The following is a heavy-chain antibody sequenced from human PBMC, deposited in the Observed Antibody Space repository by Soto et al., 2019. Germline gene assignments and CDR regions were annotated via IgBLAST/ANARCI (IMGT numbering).Heavy chain of an antibody. CDR3: ARMVSRSGSYWYYYYGKDV. J-gene: IGHJ6*02. Sequence: PSETLSLTGAGYGGSLSRYYWSWIRHPPGKGLEWIGEINHSRTTNYNPSHKHKVTVSVATSKDQFSLKLSSVTAADTAVYYCARMVSRSGSYWYYYYGKDVGFQGSTVTVSS. D-gene: IGHD3-10*01. V-gene: IGHV4-34*01. CDR2: INHSRTT. CDR1: GGSLSRYY.